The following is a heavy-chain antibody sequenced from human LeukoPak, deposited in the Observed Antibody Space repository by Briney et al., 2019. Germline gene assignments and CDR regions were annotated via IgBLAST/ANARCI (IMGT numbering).Heavy chain of an antibody. D-gene: IGHD6-13*01. CDR3: AKDTDGAAAGTTWGH. Sequence: GRSLRLSCAASGFTFTSYAMSWVRQAPGKGLEWVSGISWNSGSIGYADSVKGRFTISRDNAKNSLYLQMNSLRAEDTALYYCAKDTDGAAAGTTWGHWGQGTLVTVSS. J-gene: IGHJ4*02. CDR1: GFTFTSYA. V-gene: IGHV3-9*01. CDR2: ISWNSGSI.